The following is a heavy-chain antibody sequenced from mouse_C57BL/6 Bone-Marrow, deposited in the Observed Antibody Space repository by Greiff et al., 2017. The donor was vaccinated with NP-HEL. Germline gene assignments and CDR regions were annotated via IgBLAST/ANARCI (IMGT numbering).Heavy chain of an antibody. J-gene: IGHJ2*01. Sequence: QVQLQQPGAELVKPGASVKLSCKASGYTFTSYWMHWVKQRPGRGLEWIGRIDPNSGGTKYNEKFKSQATLTVDTSSSTAYMQLSSLTSEDSAVYYGASLWIHRYYFDYWGQGTTLTVSS. D-gene: IGHD2-2*01. CDR3: ASLWIHRYYFDY. CDR1: GYTFTSYW. CDR2: IDPNSGGT. V-gene: IGHV1-62-3*01.